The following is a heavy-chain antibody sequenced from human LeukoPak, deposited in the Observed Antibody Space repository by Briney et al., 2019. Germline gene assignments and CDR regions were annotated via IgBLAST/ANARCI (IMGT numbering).Heavy chain of an antibody. CDR1: GGSCSGYY. D-gene: IGHD3-22*01. J-gene: IGHJ5*02. Sequence: SETLSFTCAVYGGSCSGYYWSWIRQPPGKGLEWIGEINHSGSTNYNPSLKSRVTISVDTSKNQFSLKLSSVTAADTAVYYCARGYHYESSTVGRCWFDPWGQETLLTVST. CDR3: ARGYHYESSTVGRCWFDP. V-gene: IGHV4-34*01. CDR2: INHSGST.